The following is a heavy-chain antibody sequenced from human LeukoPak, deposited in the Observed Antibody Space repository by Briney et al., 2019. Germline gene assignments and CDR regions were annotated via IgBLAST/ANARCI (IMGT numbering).Heavy chain of an antibody. CDR3: AKSRGYSNTSPFDY. CDR1: GFTFNSYA. D-gene: IGHD6-13*01. J-gene: IGHJ4*02. CDR2: ISGSGGNT. Sequence: GGSLRLSCAASGFTFNSYAMSWVRQAPGKGLEWVSGISGSGGNTYYADSVKGRFTISRDNSRNTLYLQMNSLTAEDTAVYYCAKSRGYSNTSPFDYWGQGTLVAVSS. V-gene: IGHV3-23*01.